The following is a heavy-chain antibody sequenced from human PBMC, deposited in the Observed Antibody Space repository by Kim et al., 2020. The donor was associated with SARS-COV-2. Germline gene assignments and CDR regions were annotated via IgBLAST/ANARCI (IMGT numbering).Heavy chain of an antibody. V-gene: IGHV4-59*01. D-gene: IGHD1-26*01. CDR3: ARGGSGSYSAFDI. CDR2: IYYSGST. CDR1: GGSISSYY. J-gene: IGHJ3*02. Sequence: SETLSLTCTVSGGSISSYYWSWIRQPPGKGLEWIGYIYYSGSTNYNPSLKSRVTISVDTSKNQFSLKLSSVTAADTAVYYCARGGSGSYSAFDIWGQGT.